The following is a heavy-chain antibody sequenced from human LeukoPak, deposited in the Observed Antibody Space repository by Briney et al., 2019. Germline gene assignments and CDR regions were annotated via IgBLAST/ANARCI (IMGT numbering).Heavy chain of an antibody. Sequence: QPGGSLRLSCAASGFTFSNYWMHWVRQAPGKGLMWVSRINSDGSGTTYADSVKGRFTISRDNAKNMLYLQMNSLRAEDTAVYYCARDSDSSGWLDYYMDVWGKGTTVTISS. V-gene: IGHV3-74*01. J-gene: IGHJ6*03. D-gene: IGHD6-19*01. CDR3: ARDSDSSGWLDYYMDV. CDR1: GFTFSNYW. CDR2: INSDGSGT.